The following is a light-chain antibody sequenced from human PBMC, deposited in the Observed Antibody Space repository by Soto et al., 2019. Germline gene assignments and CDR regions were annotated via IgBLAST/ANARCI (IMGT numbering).Light chain of an antibody. CDR1: QSVKSSY. Sequence: EIVLTQSPGTLSLSPGERATLPCRASQSVKSSYLAWYQHKPGQAPRLLIHDASKRATGIPDRFSGSGSGTDFTLTVSRLEPEDFAVYYCQQYGSSPITFGQGTRLEIK. V-gene: IGKV3-20*01. CDR2: DAS. J-gene: IGKJ5*01. CDR3: QQYGSSPIT.